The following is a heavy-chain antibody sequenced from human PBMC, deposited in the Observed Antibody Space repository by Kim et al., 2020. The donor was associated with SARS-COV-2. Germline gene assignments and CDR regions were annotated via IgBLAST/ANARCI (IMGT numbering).Heavy chain of an antibody. J-gene: IGHJ4*02. Sequence: PSLQSRVIISVDTSKNQFSLRLSSVTAADTAVYYCARLSFGGSYWVSGFDYWGQGTLVTVSS. V-gene: IGHV4-59*08. D-gene: IGHD1-26*01. CDR3: ARLSFGGSYWVSGFDY.